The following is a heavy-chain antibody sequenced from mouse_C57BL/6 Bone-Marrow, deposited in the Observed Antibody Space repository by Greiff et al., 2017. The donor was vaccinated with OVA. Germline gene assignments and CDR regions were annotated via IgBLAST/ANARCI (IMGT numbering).Heavy chain of an antibody. CDR3: ARSFYSNYFDY. D-gene: IGHD2-5*01. V-gene: IGHV5-16*01. CDR1: GFTFSDYY. J-gene: IGHJ2*01. Sequence: EVKLVESEGGLVQPGSSMKLSCTASGFTFSDYYMAWVRQVPEKGLEWVANINYDGSSTYYLDSLKSRFIISRYNAKNLLYLQMSSLKSEDTATYYCARSFYSNYFDYWGQGTTLTVSS. CDR2: INYDGSST.